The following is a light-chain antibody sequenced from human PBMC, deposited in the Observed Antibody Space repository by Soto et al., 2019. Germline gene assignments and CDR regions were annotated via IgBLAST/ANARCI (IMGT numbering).Light chain of an antibody. V-gene: IGKV1-5*01. CDR2: DAS. J-gene: IGKJ1*01. CDR3: QQYGSSGT. Sequence: DIQMTQSPSTLSASVGDRVTITCRASQSISAWLAWYQQKPGKAPKLLIYDASILESGVPSRFSGSGSGTEFSLTISSLQPDDFAVYYCQQYGSSGTFGQGTKVDI. CDR1: QSISAW.